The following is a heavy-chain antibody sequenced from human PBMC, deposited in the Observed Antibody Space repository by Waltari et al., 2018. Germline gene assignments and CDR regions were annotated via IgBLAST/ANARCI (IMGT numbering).Heavy chain of an antibody. CDR1: VYTFTSYD. J-gene: IGHJ3*02. V-gene: IGHV1-8*01. D-gene: IGHD2-2*02. Sequence: QVQLVQSGAAVKKPGASLKVSCKASVYTFTSYDINWFRQATGQGLEWMGWMNPNSGNTGYAQKFQGRVTMTRNTSISTAYMELSSLRSEDTAVYYCARVRSRPAAILHAFDIWGQGTMVTVSS. CDR2: MNPNSGNT. CDR3: ARVRSRPAAILHAFDI.